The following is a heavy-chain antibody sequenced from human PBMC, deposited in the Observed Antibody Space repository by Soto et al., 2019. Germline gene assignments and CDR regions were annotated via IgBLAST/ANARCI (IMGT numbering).Heavy chain of an antibody. CDR2: INHSGST. CDR1: GGSFSGYY. CDR3: ARLPRNY. V-gene: IGHV4-34*01. J-gene: IGHJ4*02. D-gene: IGHD6-6*01. Sequence: KTSETLSLTCAVYGGSFSGYYWSWIRQPPGKGLEWIGEINHSGSTNYNPSLKSRVTISVDTSKNQFSLKLSSVTAADTAVYYCARLPRNYWGQGTLVTVSS.